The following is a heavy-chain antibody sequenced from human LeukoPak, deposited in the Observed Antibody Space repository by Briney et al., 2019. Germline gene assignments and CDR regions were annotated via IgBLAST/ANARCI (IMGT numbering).Heavy chain of an antibody. CDR1: GGTISSYS. CDR2: ISDNGRT. CDR3: ARSVGYCGGGSCYAGILDY. J-gene: IGHJ4*02. D-gene: IGHD2-15*01. Sequence: SETLSLTCTVSGGTISSYSWSWVRQPPGKGLEWIGRISDNGRTSYNSSLESRVTMSVDTSKNQVSLRVTSVTAADTAVYYCARSVGYCGGGSCYAGILDYWGQGTLVTVSS. V-gene: IGHV4-4*07.